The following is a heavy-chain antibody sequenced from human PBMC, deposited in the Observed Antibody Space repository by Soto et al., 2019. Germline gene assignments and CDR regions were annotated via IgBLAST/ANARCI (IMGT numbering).Heavy chain of an antibody. J-gene: IGHJ3*02. Sequence: PSETLSLTCAVSGGSISSSNWWSWVRQPPGKGLEWIGEIYHGGSTNYNPSLKSRVTISVDKSKNQFSLKLSSVTAADTAVYYCARVLRGYYDSSGLGSAFDIWGQGTMVTVSS. CDR1: GGSISSSNW. CDR2: IYHGGST. V-gene: IGHV4-4*02. CDR3: ARVLRGYYDSSGLGSAFDI. D-gene: IGHD3-22*01.